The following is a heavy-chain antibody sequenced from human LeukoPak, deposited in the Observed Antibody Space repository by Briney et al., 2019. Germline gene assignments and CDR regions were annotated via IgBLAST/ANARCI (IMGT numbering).Heavy chain of an antibody. Sequence: HPGGSLRLSCTASGFTFSNYAIYWVRQAPGKGLEWVAFISYDGSNKYYADSVKGRFTISRDNSKNTLYLQMNSLRAEDTAVFYCARDLGAFDIWGQGTMVTVS. V-gene: IGHV3-30-3*01. J-gene: IGHJ3*02. D-gene: IGHD3-3*01. CDR1: GFTFSNYA. CDR3: ARDLGAFDI. CDR2: ISYDGSNK.